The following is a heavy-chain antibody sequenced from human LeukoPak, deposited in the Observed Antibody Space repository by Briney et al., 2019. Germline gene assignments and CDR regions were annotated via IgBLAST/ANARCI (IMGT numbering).Heavy chain of an antibody. J-gene: IGHJ5*02. CDR3: ARAIDKALSNWFDP. V-gene: IGHV4-38-2*01. Sequence: SETLSLTCAVSGYSINSGYYWGWIRQPPGKGLEWIGSIYHSGSTYYNPSLKSRVTISVDTSKNQFSLRLSSVTAADTAVYYCARAIDKALSNWFDPWGQGTLVTVSS. CDR2: IYHSGST. CDR1: GYSINSGYY.